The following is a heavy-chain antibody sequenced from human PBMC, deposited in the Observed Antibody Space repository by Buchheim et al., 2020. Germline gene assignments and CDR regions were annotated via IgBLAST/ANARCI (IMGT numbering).Heavy chain of an antibody. CDR2: IKQDGSEK. CDR3: ARGPYEWLSGAFDI. V-gene: IGHV3-7*01. D-gene: IGHD3-22*01. CDR1: GFTFSSYW. J-gene: IGHJ3*02. Sequence: EVQLVESGGGLVQPGGSLRLSCAVSGFTFSSYWMSWVRQAPGKGLEWVANIKQDGSEKYYVASVKGRFTISRDNAKNFLYLQINSLRVEDSAVYYCARGPYEWLSGAFDIWGQGT.